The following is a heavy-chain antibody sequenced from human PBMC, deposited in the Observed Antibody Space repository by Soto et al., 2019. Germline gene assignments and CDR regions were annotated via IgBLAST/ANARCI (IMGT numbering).Heavy chain of an antibody. CDR1: GFTFSNAW. Sequence: PGGSLRLSCAASGFTFSNAWMSWVRQAPGKGLEWVGRIKSKTDGGTTDYAAPVKGRFTISRDDSKNTLYLQMNSLKTEDTAVYYCTTLQTTVVTPSVYYYYGMDVWGQGTTVTV. J-gene: IGHJ6*02. V-gene: IGHV3-15*01. CDR3: TTLQTTVVTPSVYYYYGMDV. D-gene: IGHD4-17*01. CDR2: IKSKTDGGTT.